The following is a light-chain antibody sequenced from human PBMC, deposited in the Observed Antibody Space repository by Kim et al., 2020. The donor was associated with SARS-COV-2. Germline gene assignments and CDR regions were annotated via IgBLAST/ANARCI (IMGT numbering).Light chain of an antibody. CDR2: SNT. V-gene: IGLV1-40*01. CDR3: QSYDSNLSGSV. J-gene: IGLJ2*01. CDR1: FSNIGAGYD. Sequence: QSVLTQSPSVSGAPGQRVTISCTGTFSNIGAGYDVHWYHHLPGRAPKLLIRSNTDRPSGVPDRFSGSKSGTSASLTITGLQAEDEADYYCQSYDSNLSGSVFGGGTQLTVL.